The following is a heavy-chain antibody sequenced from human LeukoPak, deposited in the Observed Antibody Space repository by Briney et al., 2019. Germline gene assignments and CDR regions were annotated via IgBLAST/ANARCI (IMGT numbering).Heavy chain of an antibody. V-gene: IGHV4-59*01. CDR2: IYYSGNT. CDR3: ARCIDYGDYYDYFDY. CDR1: GGSISCYY. J-gene: IGHJ4*02. Sequence: PSETLSLTCTVSGGSISCYYWSWIRQPPGKGLEWIGYIYYSGNTNYNPSLKRRVTISVDTYKNQFSLKLSSVTAADTAVYYCARCIDYGDYYDYFDYWGQGTLVTVSS. D-gene: IGHD4-17*01.